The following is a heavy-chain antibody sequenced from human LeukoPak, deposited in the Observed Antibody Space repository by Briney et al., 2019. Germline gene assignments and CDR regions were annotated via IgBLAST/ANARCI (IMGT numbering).Heavy chain of an antibody. V-gene: IGHV3-21*01. CDR1: GFTFSSYD. D-gene: IGHD2-2*01. CDR3: ARVRIVVVPADDAFDI. Sequence: GGSLRLSCAACGFTFSSYDMHWVRQATGKGLEWVSSISSSSSYIYYADSVKGRFTISRDNAKNSLYLQMNSLRAEDTAVYYCARVRIVVVPADDAFDIWGQGTMVTVSS. J-gene: IGHJ3*02. CDR2: ISSSSSYI.